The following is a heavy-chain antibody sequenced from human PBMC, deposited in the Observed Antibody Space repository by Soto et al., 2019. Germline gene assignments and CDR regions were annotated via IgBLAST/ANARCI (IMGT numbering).Heavy chain of an antibody. Sequence: QVQLVQSGPEVKKPGSSVKVSCKTSGDTFKKFAISWVRQAPGQGPEWMGGIIPMFGTTKYTQKFQGRVTFTAYKSTGTAYMELTSLMSEDTATYFCARGVVPAAGAAPPYFHYGVDVWGQGTTVTVSS. D-gene: IGHD6-6*01. CDR2: IIPMFGTT. CDR1: GDTFKKFA. V-gene: IGHV1-69*06. CDR3: ARGVVPAAGAAPPYFHYGVDV. J-gene: IGHJ6*02.